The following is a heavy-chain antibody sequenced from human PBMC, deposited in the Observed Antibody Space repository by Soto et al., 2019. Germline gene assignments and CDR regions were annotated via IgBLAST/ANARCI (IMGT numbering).Heavy chain of an antibody. J-gene: IGHJ4*02. Sequence: GGSLRLSCAASGFTFSSYGMHWVRQAPGKGLEWVAVIWYDGSNKYYADSVKGRFTISRDNSKNTLYLQMNSLRAEDTAVYYCARDRGNDSSWGGDYWGQGTLVTVSS. CDR1: GFTFSSYG. CDR2: IWYDGSNK. V-gene: IGHV3-33*01. CDR3: ARDRGNDSSWGGDY. D-gene: IGHD3-22*01.